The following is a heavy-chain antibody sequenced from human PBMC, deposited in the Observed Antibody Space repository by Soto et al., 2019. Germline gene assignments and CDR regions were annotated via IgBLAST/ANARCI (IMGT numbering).Heavy chain of an antibody. D-gene: IGHD2-15*01. J-gene: IGHJ5*02. CDR1: GYTFTSYG. V-gene: IGHV1-18*01. CDR2: ISAYNGNT. CDR3: ARDRGGVVVAANNWFDP. Sequence: QVQLVQSGAEVKKPGASVKVSCKASGYTFTSYGISWVRQAPGQGLEWMGWISAYNGNTNYAQKLQGRVTMTTDTATSTAYMELRSLRSDDTAVYYCARDRGGVVVAANNWFDPWGQGTLVTVSS.